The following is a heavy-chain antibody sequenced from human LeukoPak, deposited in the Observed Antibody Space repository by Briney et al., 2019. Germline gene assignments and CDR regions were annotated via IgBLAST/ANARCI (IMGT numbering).Heavy chain of an antibody. J-gene: IGHJ5*02. Sequence: GWSLRLSCAASGFTFSSYGMHWVRQAPGKGLGWVAVIWYDRSNKYYADSVKGRFTISRDNSKNTLYLQMNSLRAEDTAVYYCAGGDAGQLATWGQGTLVTVSS. V-gene: IGHV3-33*01. CDR1: GFTFSSYG. CDR3: AGGDAGQLAT. CDR2: IWYDRSNK. D-gene: IGHD6-6*01.